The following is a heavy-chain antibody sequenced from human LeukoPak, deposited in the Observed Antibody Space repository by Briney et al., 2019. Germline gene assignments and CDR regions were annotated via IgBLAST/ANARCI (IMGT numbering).Heavy chain of an antibody. D-gene: IGHD6-19*01. CDR2: FSAAGT. Sequence: PGGSLRLSCVGSGFTFRNYAMNWVRQAPGKGLEWVSGFSAAGTYYADSVKGRFTTSRDDSKNTIYLQMNSLTAEDTGVYYCAKDRVRDNGWDIDHWGQGTLVTVSS. CDR3: AKDRVRDNGWDIDH. J-gene: IGHJ5*02. CDR1: GFTFRNYA. V-gene: IGHV3-23*01.